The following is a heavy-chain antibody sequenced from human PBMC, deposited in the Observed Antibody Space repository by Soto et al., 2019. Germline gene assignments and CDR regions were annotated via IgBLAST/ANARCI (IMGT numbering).Heavy chain of an antibody. Sequence: EVQLMESGGGLVQPGGSLRLSCASSGFTLSMSAVNWVRQAPGKSLEWVSYISDSGDRTYYADSVKGRFTISRDRSKNTVSLQMDSLRAEDTAVYYCAKDRGIIVKGGDAFDVWGQGTKVTVSS. J-gene: IGHJ3*01. D-gene: IGHD3-16*02. CDR1: GFTLSMSA. CDR3: AKDRGIIVKGGDAFDV. CDR2: ISDSGDRT. V-gene: IGHV3-23*01.